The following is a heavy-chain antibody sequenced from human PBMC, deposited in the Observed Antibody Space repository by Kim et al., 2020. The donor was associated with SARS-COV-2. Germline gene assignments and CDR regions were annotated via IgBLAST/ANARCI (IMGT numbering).Heavy chain of an antibody. CDR1: GFTFSSYS. J-gene: IGHJ5*02. Sequence: GGSLRLSCAASGFTFSSYSMNWVRQAPGKGLEWVSSISSSSSYIYYADSVKGRFTISRDNAKNSLYLQMNSLRAEDTAVYYCARDFPFPRKWEPNWFDPWGQGTLVTVSS. CDR2: ISSSSSYI. D-gene: IGHD1-26*01. CDR3: ARDFPFPRKWEPNWFDP. V-gene: IGHV3-21*01.